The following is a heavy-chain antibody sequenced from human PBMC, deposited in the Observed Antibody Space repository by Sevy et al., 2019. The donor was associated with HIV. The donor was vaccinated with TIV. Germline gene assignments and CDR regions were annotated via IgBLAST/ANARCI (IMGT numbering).Heavy chain of an antibody. V-gene: IGHV3-11*01. Sequence: GGSLRLSCTGSEFTFSDYYMSWIRQTPGKGLEWVSYISSSGYTIYYAVSVKDRFTISRDNAKNSVYLQMNSLRAEDTAVYYSARRKGIHNWGGDRYYYMDVWGKRTTVTVSS. CDR1: EFTFSDYY. J-gene: IGHJ6*03. CDR2: ISSSGYTI. D-gene: IGHD7-27*01. CDR3: ARRKGIHNWGGDRYYYMDV.